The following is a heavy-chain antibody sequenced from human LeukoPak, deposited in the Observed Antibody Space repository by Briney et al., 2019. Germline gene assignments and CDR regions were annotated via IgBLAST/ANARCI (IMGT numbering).Heavy chain of an antibody. CDR1: GFTFSGYW. CDR2: INSDGSIT. V-gene: IGHV3-74*01. Sequence: HPGGSLRLSCAVSGFTFSGYWMHWVRQAPGKGPVWVSRINSDGSITRYADSVKGRFTISRDNSKNTLYLQMNSLRAEDTAVYYCAKSLGYDSSGYYLSDSGFDPWGQGTLVTVSS. J-gene: IGHJ5*02. D-gene: IGHD3-22*01. CDR3: AKSLGYDSSGYYLSDSGFDP.